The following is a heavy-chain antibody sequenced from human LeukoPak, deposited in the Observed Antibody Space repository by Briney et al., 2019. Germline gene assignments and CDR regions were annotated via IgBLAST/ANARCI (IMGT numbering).Heavy chain of an antibody. Sequence: ASVKVSCKASGYTFIDCYMHWVRQAPGQGLEWMGWINPNTGGTNYAQKFQGWVTLTRDTSISAAYMDLSRLTSDDTAVYYCARAPAGGPLRVSDYWGQGTLVTVSS. CDR2: INPNTGGT. CDR3: ARAPAGGPLRVSDY. D-gene: IGHD3-3*01. CDR1: GYTFIDCY. J-gene: IGHJ4*02. V-gene: IGHV1-2*04.